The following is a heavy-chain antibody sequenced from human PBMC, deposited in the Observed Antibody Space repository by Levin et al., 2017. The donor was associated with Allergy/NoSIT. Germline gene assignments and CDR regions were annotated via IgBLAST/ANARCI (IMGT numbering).Heavy chain of an antibody. V-gene: IGHV5-51*01. CDR2: LFTGGSNP. Sequence: LFTGGSNPRYSPSFQGQVTISADESISTAYLQWSSLKASDTAIYYCARGDTSGWRDQYYFYGMDVWGQGTTVTVSS. CDR3: ARGDTSGWRDQYYFYGMDV. D-gene: IGHD6-19*01. J-gene: IGHJ6*02.